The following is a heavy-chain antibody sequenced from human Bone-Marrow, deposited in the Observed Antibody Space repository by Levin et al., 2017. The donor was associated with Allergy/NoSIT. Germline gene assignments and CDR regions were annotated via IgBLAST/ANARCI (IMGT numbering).Heavy chain of an antibody. CDR1: GFSFTTYG. D-gene: IGHD3-3*01. CDR2: IAYDGYNK. Sequence: GGSLRLSCAASGFSFTTYGMHWVRQAPGKGLEWVAVIAYDGYNKYYADAVTGRFTISRDTSKTTLYLQMNSLRADDTAVYYCAKGLEDCDFWSGNDAFDIWGQGTMVTVSS. CDR3: AKGLEDCDFWSGNDAFDI. V-gene: IGHV3-30*18. J-gene: IGHJ3*02.